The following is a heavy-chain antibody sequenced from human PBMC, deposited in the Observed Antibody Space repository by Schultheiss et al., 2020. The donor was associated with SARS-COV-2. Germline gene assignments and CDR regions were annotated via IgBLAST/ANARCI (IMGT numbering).Heavy chain of an antibody. V-gene: IGHV4-34*01. Sequence: SETLSLTCAVYGGSFSGYYWSWIRQPPGKGLEWIGEINHSGSTNYNPSLKSRVTISVDTSKNQFSLKLSSVTAADTAVYYCARDYLSDSRYDYWGQGTLVTVSS. J-gene: IGHJ4*02. CDR1: GGSFSGYY. CDR3: ARDYLSDSRYDY. CDR2: INHSGST. D-gene: IGHD3-22*01.